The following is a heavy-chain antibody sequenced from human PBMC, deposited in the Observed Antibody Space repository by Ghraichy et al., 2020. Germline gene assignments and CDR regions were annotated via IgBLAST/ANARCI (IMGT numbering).Heavy chain of an antibody. J-gene: IGHJ4*02. CDR1: GFTFSSFV. CDR2: IGGAYDT. V-gene: IGHV3-23*01. D-gene: IGHD1/OR15-1a*01. CDR3: AKDQGTALAPDY. Sequence: GGSLRLSCAASGFTFSSFVMNWVRQAPGKGLEWVATIGGAYDTYYEDYVKGRFTITRDNSKNTLYLQMINLRAEDTAVYFCAKDQGTALAPDYWGPGTLVTVSP.